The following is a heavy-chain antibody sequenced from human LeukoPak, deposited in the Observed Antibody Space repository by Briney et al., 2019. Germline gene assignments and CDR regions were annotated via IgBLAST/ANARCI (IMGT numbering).Heavy chain of an antibody. CDR2: INNDGTTT. J-gene: IGHJ1*01. CDR3: ARVSGPGMNEYFHL. V-gene: IGHV3-74*03. D-gene: IGHD3-10*01. CDR1: GFTFSGAW. Sequence: GGSLRLSCAASGFTFSGAWMHWVRQAPGKGLVWVSRINNDGTTTMYADSVKGRFTPSRDNAKNTLYLQMNSLRAEDTAVYYCARVSGPGMNEYFHLWGQGTLVTVSS.